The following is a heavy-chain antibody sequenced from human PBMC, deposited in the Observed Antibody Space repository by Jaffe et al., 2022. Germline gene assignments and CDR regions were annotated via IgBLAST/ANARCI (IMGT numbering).Heavy chain of an antibody. CDR2: IYTSGST. Sequence: QVQLQESGPGLVKPSQTLSLTCTVSGGSISSGSYYWSWIRQPAGKGLEWIGRIYTSGSTNYNPSLKSRVTISVDTSKNQFSLKLSSVTAADTAVYYCAREGTAMVTESYYFDYWGQGTLVTVSS. V-gene: IGHV4-61*02. CDR1: GGSISSGSYY. CDR3: AREGTAMVTESYYFDY. J-gene: IGHJ4*02. D-gene: IGHD5-18*01.